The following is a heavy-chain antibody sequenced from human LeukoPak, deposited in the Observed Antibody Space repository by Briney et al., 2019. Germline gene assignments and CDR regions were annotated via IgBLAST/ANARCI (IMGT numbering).Heavy chain of an antibody. J-gene: IGHJ4*02. CDR2: ISSSSSYI. V-gene: IGHV3-21*01. Sequence: GGSLRLSCAASGFTFDTYGMSWVRQAPGKGLEWVSSISSSSSYIYYADSVKGRFTISRDNAKNSLYLQMNSLRADDTAVYYCARDTLGEGEDANYAVYYFDYWGQGTVVTVSS. D-gene: IGHD4/OR15-4a*01. CDR3: ARDTLGEGEDANYAVYYFDY. CDR1: GFTFDTYG.